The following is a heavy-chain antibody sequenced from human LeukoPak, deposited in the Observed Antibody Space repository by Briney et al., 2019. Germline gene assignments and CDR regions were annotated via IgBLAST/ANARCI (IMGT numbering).Heavy chain of an antibody. D-gene: IGHD1-1*01. Sequence: GGSLRLSCGASGFTFSSYAMRWVRQAPGEGVEGVSGVSCSGDIAYYADSVKGQFTISRDNSKNTLYLQMNSLRTEDTAVYYCAKGPYTTRIYIYFDYWGQGTPVTVSS. CDR3: AKGPYTTRIYIYFDY. J-gene: IGHJ4*02. CDR2: VSCSGDIA. V-gene: IGHV3-23*01. CDR1: GFTFSSYA.